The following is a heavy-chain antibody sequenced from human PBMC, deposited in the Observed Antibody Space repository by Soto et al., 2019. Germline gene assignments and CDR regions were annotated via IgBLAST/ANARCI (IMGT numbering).Heavy chain of an antibody. CDR2: IIPGSSHI. CDR3: AIEKVEATSVHVFAI. CDR1: GFSFSIYS. V-gene: IGHV3-48*01. D-gene: IGHD1-26*01. Sequence: GGSLSLSCAASGFSFSIYSMNWVRHVPGKGLEWVAYIIPGSSHIFYADSVKGRFTISRDNAKNSLYLQMNSVRAEDTAVYYCAIEKVEATSVHVFAIWGQGTMVTLSS. J-gene: IGHJ3*02.